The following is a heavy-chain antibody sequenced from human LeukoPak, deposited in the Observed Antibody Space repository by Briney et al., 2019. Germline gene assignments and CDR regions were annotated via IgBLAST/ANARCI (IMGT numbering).Heavy chain of an antibody. J-gene: IGHJ3*02. CDR3: ARDAYSHFVYAFDI. Sequence: GASVKVSCKASGYTYTSYGISWVRQAPGQGLEWMGWISAYNGNTNYAQKLQGRVTMTTDTSTSTAYMELRSLKSDDTAVYYCARDAYSHFVYAFDIWGQGTMVTVSS. D-gene: IGHD4-11*01. CDR2: ISAYNGNT. V-gene: IGHV1-18*01. CDR1: GYTYTSYG.